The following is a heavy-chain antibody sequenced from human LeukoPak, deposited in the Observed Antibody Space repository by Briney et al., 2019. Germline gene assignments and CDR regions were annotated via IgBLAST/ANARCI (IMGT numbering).Heavy chain of an antibody. Sequence: SETLSLTCAVYGGSFSGYYWSWIRQPPGKGLEWIGEINHSGSTNYNPSLKSRVTISVDTSKNQFSLKLSSVTAADTAVYYCARDQGYSYGVDYWGQGTLVTVSS. CDR2: INHSGST. CDR3: ARDQGYSYGVDY. V-gene: IGHV4-34*09. CDR1: GGSFSGYY. J-gene: IGHJ4*02. D-gene: IGHD5-18*01.